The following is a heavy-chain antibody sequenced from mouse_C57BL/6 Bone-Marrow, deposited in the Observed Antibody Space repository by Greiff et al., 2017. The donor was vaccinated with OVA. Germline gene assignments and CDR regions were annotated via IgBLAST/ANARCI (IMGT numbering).Heavy chain of an antibody. CDR2: ISDGGSYT. V-gene: IGHV5-4*01. CDR1: GFTFSSYA. CDR3: ARDHPWFAY. Sequence: EVQVVESGGGLVKPGGSLKLSCAASGFTFSSYAMSWVRQTPEKRLEWVATISDGGSYTYYPDNVKGRFTISRDNAKNNLYLQMSHLKSEDTAMYYCARDHPWFAYWGQGTLVTVSA. J-gene: IGHJ3*01.